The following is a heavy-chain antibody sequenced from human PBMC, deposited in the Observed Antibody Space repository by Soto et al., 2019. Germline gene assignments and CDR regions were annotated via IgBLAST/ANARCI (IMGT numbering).Heavy chain of an antibody. CDR3: ARENMVRGDPYYFDY. D-gene: IGHD3-10*01. Sequence: SETLSLTCTVSGPSISSYYWSWIRQPPGKGLEWIGYIYYSGSTNYNPSLKSRVTISVDTSKNQFSLKLSSVTAADTAVYYCARENMVRGDPYYFDYWGQGTLVTVSS. CDR1: GPSISSYY. V-gene: IGHV4-59*01. CDR2: IYYSGST. J-gene: IGHJ4*02.